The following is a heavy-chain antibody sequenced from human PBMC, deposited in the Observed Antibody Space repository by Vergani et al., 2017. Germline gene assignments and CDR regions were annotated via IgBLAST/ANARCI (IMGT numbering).Heavy chain of an antibody. J-gene: IGHJ6*02. V-gene: IGHV3-48*01. CDR1: GFTFSSYS. CDR2: ISSSSSTI. CDR3: AKDGDPYDFWSGYYPYYYYGMDV. Sequence: EVQLVESGGGLVQPGGSLRLSCAASGFTFSSYSMNWVRQAPGKGLEWVSYISSSSSTIYYADSVKGRFTISRDNAKNSLYLQMNSLRAEDTAVYYCAKDGDPYDFWSGYYPYYYYGMDVWGQGTTVTVSS. D-gene: IGHD3-3*01.